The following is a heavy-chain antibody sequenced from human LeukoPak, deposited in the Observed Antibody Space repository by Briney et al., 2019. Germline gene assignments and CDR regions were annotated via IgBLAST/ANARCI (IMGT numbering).Heavy chain of an antibody. CDR3: ARDSRTVYYYYGMDV. V-gene: IGHV3-21*01. CDR2: ISSSNSDI. Sequence: GGSLRLSCAASGFTFTSYTINWVRQAPGKGLEWVSSISSSNSDISYADSVKGRFTISRDNAKNSLYLQMNSLRAEDTAVYYCARDSRTVYYYYGMDVWGQGTTVTVSS. CDR1: GFTFTSYT. J-gene: IGHJ6*02.